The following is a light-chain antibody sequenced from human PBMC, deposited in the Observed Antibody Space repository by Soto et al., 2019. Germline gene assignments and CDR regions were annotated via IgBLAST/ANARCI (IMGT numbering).Light chain of an antibody. CDR2: EVS. J-gene: IGLJ1*01. CDR3: SSYTSSCTLGV. V-gene: IGLV2-14*01. Sequence: QSVLTQPASVSGSPGQSITISCTGTSSDVGGYNYVSWYQQHPGKAPKLMIYEVSNRPSGVSNRFSGSKSGNTASLTISGLQAEDEADYYCSSYTSSCTLGVFGTGTKLTVL. CDR1: SSDVGGYNY.